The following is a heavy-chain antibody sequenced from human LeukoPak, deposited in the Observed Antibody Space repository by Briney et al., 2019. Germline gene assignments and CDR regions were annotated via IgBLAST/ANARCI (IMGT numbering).Heavy chain of an antibody. D-gene: IGHD2-15*01. CDR2: ISSSSSYI. CDR1: GFTFSSYS. V-gene: IGHV3-21*01. J-gene: IGHJ4*02. CDR3: ARDAVVATDY. Sequence: PGGSLRLSCAASGFTFSSYSMNWVRQAPGKGLELVSSISSSSSYIYYADSVKGRFTISRDNAKNSLYLQMNSLRAEDTAVYYCARDAVVATDYWGQGTLVTVSS.